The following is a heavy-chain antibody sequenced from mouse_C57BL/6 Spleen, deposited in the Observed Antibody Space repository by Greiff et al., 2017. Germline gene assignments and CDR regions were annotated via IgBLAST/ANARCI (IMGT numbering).Heavy chain of an antibody. V-gene: IGHV5-4*01. D-gene: IGHD1-1*01. CDR3: ARDHHYYGSSWAWFAY. CDR1: GFTFSSYA. J-gene: IGHJ3*01. Sequence: EVQLVESGGGLVKPGGSLKLSCAASGFTFSSYAMSWVRQTPEKRLEWVATISDGGSYTYYPDNVKGRITISRDNAKNNLYMQMSHLKSEDTAMYYCARDHHYYGSSWAWFAYWGQGTLVTVSA. CDR2: ISDGGSYT.